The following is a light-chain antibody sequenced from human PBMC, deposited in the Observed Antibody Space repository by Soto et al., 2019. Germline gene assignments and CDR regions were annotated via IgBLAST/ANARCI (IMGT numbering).Light chain of an antibody. CDR2: GAS. CDR1: HRVGSS. J-gene: IGKJ2*01. Sequence: ELVMTQSPATLSVSPGERATLFCRASHRVGSSLAWYQQRPGQAPRLLFYGASTRATGIPARFSGSGGGTDFTLTISSLQPEDSAVYYCQQYKHWYTFGQGTILEIK. V-gene: IGKV3-15*01. CDR3: QQYKHWYT.